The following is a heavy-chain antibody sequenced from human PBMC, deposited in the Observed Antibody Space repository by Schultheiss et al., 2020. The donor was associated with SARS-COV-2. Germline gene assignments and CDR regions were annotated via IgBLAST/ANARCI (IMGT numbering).Heavy chain of an antibody. J-gene: IGHJ4*02. CDR2: ISWNSGSI. CDR1: GFTFSSYA. V-gene: IGHV3-9*01. D-gene: IGHD5-18*01. CDR3: TTNRGYSYGYREYYFDY. Sequence: GGSLRLSCAASGFTFSSYAMHWVRQAPGKGLEWVSGISWNSGSIGYADSVKGRFTISRDNAKNSLYLQMNSLRAEDTAVYYCTTNRGYSYGYREYYFDYWGQGTLVTVSS.